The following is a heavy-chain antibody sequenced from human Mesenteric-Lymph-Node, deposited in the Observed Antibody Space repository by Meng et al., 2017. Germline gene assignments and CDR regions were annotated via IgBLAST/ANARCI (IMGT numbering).Heavy chain of an antibody. CDR3: SSLDHSHNRNYFDY. J-gene: IGHJ4*02. V-gene: IGHV4-30-4*01. Sequence: RLQKWAGVLVEPPPTPPLTSTVSVGALSSGNYHWCGFSRPPGKSREWIGYIHHSGGSYYNPSLKSRVSILVDTSKNQFFLLQNSMTAADTAVYYCSSLDHSHNRNYFDYWGQGTLVTVSS. CDR2: IHHSGGS. CDR1: VGALSSGNYH. D-gene: IGHD1-1*01.